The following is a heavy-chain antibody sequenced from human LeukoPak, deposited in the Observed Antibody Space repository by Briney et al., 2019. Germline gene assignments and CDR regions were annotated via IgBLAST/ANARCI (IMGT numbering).Heavy chain of an antibody. CDR1: GFTFSSYA. CDR3: AKDPHDILTGYWEWYYYGMDV. V-gene: IGHV3-23*01. CDR2: ISGSGGST. D-gene: IGHD3-9*01. J-gene: IGHJ6*02. Sequence: GGSLRLSCAASGFTFSSYAMSWVRQAPGKGLEWVSAISGSGGSTYYADSVKGRFTISRDNSKNTLYLQMNSLRAEDTAVYYCAKDPHDILTGYWEWYYYGMDVWGQGTTVTVSS.